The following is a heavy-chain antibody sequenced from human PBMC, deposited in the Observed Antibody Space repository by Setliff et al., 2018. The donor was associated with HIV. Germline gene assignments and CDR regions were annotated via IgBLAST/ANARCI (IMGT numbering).Heavy chain of an antibody. V-gene: IGHV4-39*01. Sequence: SETLSLTCAVSGDSITNDNYYWGWIRQPPGKGLEWIGSFHYGGSANYNPSLKSRVDISVDTSRNQFSMKLSSVTAADTTMYYCARWVTTPTKGAFDIWGQGTVVTVSS. J-gene: IGHJ3*02. CDR1: GDSITNDNYY. CDR3: ARWVTTPTKGAFDI. D-gene: IGHD3-22*01. CDR2: FHYGGSA.